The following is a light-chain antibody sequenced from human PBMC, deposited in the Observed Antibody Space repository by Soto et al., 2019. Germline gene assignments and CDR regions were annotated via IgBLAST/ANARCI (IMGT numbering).Light chain of an antibody. V-gene: IGKV1-39*01. CDR3: QQRCSTPYT. CDR2: TTS. Sequence: DIQMTQSPSSLSASVGDRVTITCRASQSISSYLNWYQQKPGKAPKLLIYTTSSFQSGVPSRFNGSGSDTYFTRTIRSQQPEDFATYHCQQRCSTPYTLGQGTKCEIK. J-gene: IGKJ2*01. CDR1: QSISSY.